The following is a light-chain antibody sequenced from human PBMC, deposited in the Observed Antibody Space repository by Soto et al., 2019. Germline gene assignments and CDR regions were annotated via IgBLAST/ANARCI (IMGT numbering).Light chain of an antibody. CDR1: SSDVGGYNY. V-gene: IGLV2-14*01. CDR3: SSYTSSSTLYV. Sequence: QSVLTQPASVSGSPGQSITISCTGTSSDVGGYNYVSWYQQHPGKAPKLIIYEVSNRPSGVSNRFSGSKSGNTASLTISGLQAEDEAEYYCSSYTSSSTLYVFGIGTQLTVL. J-gene: IGLJ7*01. CDR2: EVS.